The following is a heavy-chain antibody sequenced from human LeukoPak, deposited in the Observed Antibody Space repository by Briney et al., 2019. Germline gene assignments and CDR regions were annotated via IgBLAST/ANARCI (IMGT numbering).Heavy chain of an antibody. D-gene: IGHD5-18*01. CDR3: ARDGGYSYGYDSSGYYYDY. V-gene: IGHV1-2*06. J-gene: IGHJ4*02. CDR2: INPNSGGT. Sequence: ASVKVSCKAPGYTFTGYYMHWVRQAPGQGLEWMGRINPNSGGTNYAQKFQGRVTMTRDTSISTAYMELSRLRSDDTAVYYCARDGGYSYGYDSSGYYYDYWGQGTLVTVSS. CDR1: GYTFTGYY.